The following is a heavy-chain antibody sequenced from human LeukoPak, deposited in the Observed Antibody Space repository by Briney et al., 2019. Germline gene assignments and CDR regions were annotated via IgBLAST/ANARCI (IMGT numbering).Heavy chain of an antibody. Sequence: ASVKVSCKASGGTFSSYAISWVRQAPGQGLEWMGGIIPIFGTANYAQKFQSRVTITTDESTSTAYMELSSLRSEDTAVYYCARDRGYSGSYYSYYFDYWGQGTLVTVSS. D-gene: IGHD1-26*01. J-gene: IGHJ4*02. CDR3: ARDRGYSGSYYSYYFDY. CDR2: IIPIFGTA. V-gene: IGHV1-69*05. CDR1: GGTFSSYA.